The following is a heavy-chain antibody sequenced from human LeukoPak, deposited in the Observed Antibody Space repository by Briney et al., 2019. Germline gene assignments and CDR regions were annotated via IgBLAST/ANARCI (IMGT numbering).Heavy chain of an antibody. CDR1: GFTFSSYV. D-gene: IGHD6-13*01. CDR3: ARASSSWYYFDY. CDR2: ISYDGSNE. Sequence: GGSLRLSCAASGFTFSSYVMHWVRQAPGKGLEWVAIISYDGSNEYYADSVKGRFTISRDNAKNSLYLQMNSLRAEDTAVYYCARASSSWYYFDYWGQGTLVTVSS. J-gene: IGHJ4*02. V-gene: IGHV3-30*04.